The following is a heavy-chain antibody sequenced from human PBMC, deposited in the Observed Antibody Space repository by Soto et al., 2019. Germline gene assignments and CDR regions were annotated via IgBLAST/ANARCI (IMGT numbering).Heavy chain of an antibody. J-gene: IGHJ4*02. Sequence: QVQLQQWGAGLVKSSETLSLTCAVYGGSRNDNHWGWIRKPPGKGLEWIGEVVHTGFTNYNPSLIRRVTISVDTSKNQFALNLSSVTAADTAVYFGAKGGRRRSPFGFWGQGTLVSISS. V-gene: IGHV4-34*01. CDR3: AKGGRRRSPFGF. CDR2: VVHTGFT. CDR1: GGSRNDNH. D-gene: IGHD3-16*01.